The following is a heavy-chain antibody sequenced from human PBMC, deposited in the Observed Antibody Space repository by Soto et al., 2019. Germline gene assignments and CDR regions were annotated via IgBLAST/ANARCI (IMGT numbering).Heavy chain of an antibody. CDR3: AKGWAGYYDSSGYYSYDAFDI. CDR1: GFTFSSYA. D-gene: IGHD3-22*01. Sequence: GGSLRLSCAASGFTFSSYAMSWVRQAPGKGLEWVSAISGSGGSTYYADFVKGRFTISRDNSKNTLYLQMNSLRAEDTAVYYCAKGWAGYYDSSGYYSYDAFDIWGQGTMVTVSS. CDR2: ISGSGGST. V-gene: IGHV3-23*01. J-gene: IGHJ3*02.